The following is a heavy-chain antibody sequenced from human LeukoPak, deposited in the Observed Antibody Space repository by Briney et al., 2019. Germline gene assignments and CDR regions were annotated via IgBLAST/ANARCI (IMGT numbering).Heavy chain of an antibody. CDR2: VSSAGST. Sequence: PSETLSLTCSVSGGSIRSSYWNWIRQPAGKGLEWVGRVSSAGSTNYNPSLKSRLTVSVDPSTNQSSPIRTSVTAADTAVYYCARGVDYTNNWDSLDYWGQGTLVIVSS. D-gene: IGHD1-1*01. CDR1: GGSIRSSY. V-gene: IGHV4-4*07. J-gene: IGHJ4*02. CDR3: ARGVDYTNNWDSLDY.